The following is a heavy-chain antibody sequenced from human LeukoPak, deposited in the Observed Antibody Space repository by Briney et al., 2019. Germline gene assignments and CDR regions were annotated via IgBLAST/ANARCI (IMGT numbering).Heavy chain of an antibody. CDR1: GFTFSSSG. Sequence: GGSLRLSCAASGFTFSSSGMHWVRQAPGKGLEWGAVISYDGSKKYYADSVKGRFTISRDNSKNTLYLQMNSLRAEDTAVYYCAKESYYYDSSGYYYVKYFQHWGQGTLVTVSS. CDR3: AKESYYYDSSGYYYVKYFQH. V-gene: IGHV3-30*18. CDR2: ISYDGSKK. J-gene: IGHJ1*01. D-gene: IGHD3-22*01.